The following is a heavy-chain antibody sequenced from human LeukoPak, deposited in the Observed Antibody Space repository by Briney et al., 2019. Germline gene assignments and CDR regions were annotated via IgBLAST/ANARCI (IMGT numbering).Heavy chain of an antibody. CDR2: IYHSGST. Sequence: SETPSLTCAVSGGSISSSNWWSWVRQPPGKGLEWIGEIYHSGSTNYNPSLKSRVTISVDKSKNQFSLKLSSVTAADTAVYYCARLSGYCSSTSRKGDYWGQGTLVTVSS. D-gene: IGHD2-2*01. CDR3: ARLSGYCSSTSRKGDY. J-gene: IGHJ4*02. CDR1: GGSISSSNW. V-gene: IGHV4-4*02.